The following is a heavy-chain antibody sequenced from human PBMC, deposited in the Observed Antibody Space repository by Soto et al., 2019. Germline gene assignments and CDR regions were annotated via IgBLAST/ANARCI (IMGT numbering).Heavy chain of an antibody. CDR2: ISWNSGSI. V-gene: IGHV3-9*01. CDR3: AKDDGYFDWSYRYGAFDI. CDR1: GFTFDDYA. D-gene: IGHD3-9*01. Sequence: EVQLVESGGGLVQPGRSLRLSCAASGFTFDDYAMHWVRQAPGKGLEWVSGISWNSGSIGYADSVKGRFTISRDNAKNSLYLQMNSLRAEDTALYYCAKDDGYFDWSYRYGAFDIWGQGTMVTVSS. J-gene: IGHJ3*02.